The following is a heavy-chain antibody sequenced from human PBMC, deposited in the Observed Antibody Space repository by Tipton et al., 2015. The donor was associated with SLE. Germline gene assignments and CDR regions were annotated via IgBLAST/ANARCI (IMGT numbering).Heavy chain of an antibody. J-gene: IGHJ6*03. D-gene: IGHD1-14*01. V-gene: IGHV4-59*01. Sequence: TLSLTCTVSGGSFSRYFWSWIRQPPGKGLEWIGHIQITATTNYNPSLKSRVTISVDTAKNQYSLKVNSVTAADTAVYFCARDLRSGGYYYYYYMDVWGKGTTVTVSS. CDR1: GGSFSRYF. CDR2: IQITATT. CDR3: ARDLRSGGYYYYYYMDV.